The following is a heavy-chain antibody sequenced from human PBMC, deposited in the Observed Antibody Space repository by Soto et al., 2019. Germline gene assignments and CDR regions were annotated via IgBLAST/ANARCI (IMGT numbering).Heavy chain of an antibody. J-gene: IGHJ1*01. Sequence: GASLKSSGKAPGSTLTSYHINWVRQPPGQGLEWVAGSTPNSVQSATEQKFKGQLTVTRDTSLSTAYMELTTRKPGATPVYYCVLLGVFDHWGPGTLVTVSS. CDR2: STPNSVQS. CDR3: VLLGVFDH. D-gene: IGHD3-10*01. CDR1: GSTLTSYH. V-gene: IGHV1-8*01.